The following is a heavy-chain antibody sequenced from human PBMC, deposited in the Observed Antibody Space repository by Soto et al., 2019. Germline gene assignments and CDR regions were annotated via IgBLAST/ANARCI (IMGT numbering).Heavy chain of an antibody. CDR1: GGSFSTYY. J-gene: IGHJ5*02. Sequence: SETLSLTCAVYGGSFSTYYWSWIRQPPGKGLEWIGEISHSGRTNYSPSLKSRVTISVGTSKNQFSLNLTSVTAADTAVYYCARTPLTGNYGDYFDPWGQGTLVTVSS. V-gene: IGHV4-34*01. CDR2: ISHSGRT. CDR3: ARTPLTGNYGDYFDP. D-gene: IGHD3-9*01.